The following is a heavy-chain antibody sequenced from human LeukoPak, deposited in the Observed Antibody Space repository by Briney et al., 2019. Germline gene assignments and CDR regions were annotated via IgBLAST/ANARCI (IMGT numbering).Heavy chain of an antibody. D-gene: IGHD3-9*01. CDR2: ISGSGGST. V-gene: IGHV3-23*01. CDR3: AKYYFDWFKFSPFDY. J-gene: IGHJ4*02. CDR1: GFTFSSYA. Sequence: GGSLRLSCAASGFTFSSYAMSWVRQAPGKGLEWVSAISGSGGSTYYADSVKGRFTISRDNPKNTLYLQMNSLRAEDTAVYYCAKYYFDWFKFSPFDYWGQGTLVTVSS.